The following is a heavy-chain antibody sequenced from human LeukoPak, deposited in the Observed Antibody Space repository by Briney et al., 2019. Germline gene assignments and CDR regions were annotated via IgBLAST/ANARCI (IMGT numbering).Heavy chain of an antibody. J-gene: IGHJ4*02. CDR2: IKEEGSEK. CDR3: ARDSSAAPHSY. CDR1: GFTFSGYL. Sequence: AGGSLRLSCAASGFTFSGYLMSWVRQAPGKGLEGVANIKEEGSEKYYVDSVKGRFIISRDNAKNSLYLQMNSLRAEDTAVYYCARDSSAAPHSYWGQGTLVTVFS. D-gene: IGHD2-15*01. V-gene: IGHV3-7*01.